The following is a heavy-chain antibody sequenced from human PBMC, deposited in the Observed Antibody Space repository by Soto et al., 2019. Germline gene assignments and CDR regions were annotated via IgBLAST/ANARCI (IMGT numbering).Heavy chain of an antibody. CDR1: GESISSSCYY. V-gene: IGHV4-39*01. D-gene: IGHD2-21*02. CDR3: ARQRTTVVTQAYFDH. Sequence: SETLSLTCIVSGESISSSCYYWVWIRQPPGKGLEWIGSIYYSGLTYYNPSFKSRVTISIDTSKNQFSLKLSSVTATDTAVYYCARQRTTVVTQAYFDHWGQGALVTVSS. CDR2: IYYSGLT. J-gene: IGHJ4*02.